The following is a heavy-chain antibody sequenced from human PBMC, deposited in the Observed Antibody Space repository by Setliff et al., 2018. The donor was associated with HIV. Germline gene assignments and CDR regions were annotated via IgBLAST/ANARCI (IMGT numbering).Heavy chain of an antibody. CDR1: GGSISSGSYY. Sequence: KTSETLSLTCTVSGGSISSGSYYWSWIRQPAGKGLEWIGRIFSSGSTSYNPSLKSRVTMSVDTSKNQFSLRLSSVTAADTAVYYCARDPVITMMVGPRFYFDYWGQGILVTVSS. CDR3: ARDPVITMMVGPRFYFDY. V-gene: IGHV4-61*02. J-gene: IGHJ4*02. CDR2: IFSSGST. D-gene: IGHD3-22*01.